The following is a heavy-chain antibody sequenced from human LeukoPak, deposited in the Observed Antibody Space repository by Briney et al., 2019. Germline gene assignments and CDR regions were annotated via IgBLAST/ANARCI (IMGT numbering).Heavy chain of an antibody. CDR3: AGSDGIYRGWYCDL. V-gene: IGHV4-39*01. J-gene: IGHJ2*01. D-gene: IGHD1-26*01. CDR1: GGSINSSSYY. CDR2: VYHSGST. Sequence: PSETLSLTCTVSGGSINSSSYYWGWIRQPPGKGLEWVGTVYHSGSTLYNPSLESRVIISVDTSRNQFSLRLSSVTAADTAVYFCAGSDGIYRGWYCDLWGRGSLVTVSS.